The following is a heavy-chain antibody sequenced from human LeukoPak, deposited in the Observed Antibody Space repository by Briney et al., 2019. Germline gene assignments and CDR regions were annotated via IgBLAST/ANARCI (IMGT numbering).Heavy chain of an antibody. CDR2: ISGSGGST. J-gene: IGHJ5*02. CDR3: AKDKKDIVVVLAADH. D-gene: IGHD2-15*01. V-gene: IGHV3-23*01. CDR1: GFTFSSYA. Sequence: GGSLRLSCAASGFTFSSYAMSWVRQAPGKGLEWVSAISGSGGSTYYADSVKGRFTISRDNSKNTLYLQMNSLRAEDTAVYYCAKDKKDIVVVLAADHWGQGTLVTVSS.